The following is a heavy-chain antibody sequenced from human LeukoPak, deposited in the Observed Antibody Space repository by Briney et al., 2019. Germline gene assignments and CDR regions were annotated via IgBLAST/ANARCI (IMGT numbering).Heavy chain of an antibody. V-gene: IGHV3-53*01. D-gene: IGHD1-1*01. CDR2: IYSGGST. J-gene: IGHJ1*01. CDR3: ATSDSYHWLLEH. Sequence: GGSLRLSCAASGFTVSSNYMSWVRQAPGKGLEWVSVIYSGGSTYYADSVKGRFTISRDNSKNTLYLQMNSLRAEDTAVYFCATSDSYHWLLEHWAQGTPVTVSS. CDR1: GFTVSSNY.